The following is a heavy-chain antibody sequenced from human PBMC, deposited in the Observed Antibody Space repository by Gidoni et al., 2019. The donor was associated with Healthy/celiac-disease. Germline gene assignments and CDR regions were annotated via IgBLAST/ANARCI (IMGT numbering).Heavy chain of an antibody. V-gene: IGHV4-30-2*01. CDR2: IYHSGST. CDR3: ARGFNIYGDYAVGY. D-gene: IGHD4-17*01. J-gene: IGHJ4*02. Sequence: QLQLQESFSGLVKPSQTLSLTCAVSGGSISRGGYSWSWLRHPPGKGLEWIGYIYHSGSTYYKPSLKSRVTISVDRSKNQFSLKLSSVTAADTAVYYCARGFNIYGDYAVGYWGQGTLVTGSS. CDR1: GGSISRGGYS.